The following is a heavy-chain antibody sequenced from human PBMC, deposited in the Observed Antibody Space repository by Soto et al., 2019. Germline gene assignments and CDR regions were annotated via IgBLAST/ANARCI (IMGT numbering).Heavy chain of an antibody. J-gene: IGHJ5*02. CDR1: GFSLSTSGMC. CDR3: ARIQLNSGNYGWFDP. D-gene: IGHD4-17*01. V-gene: IGHV2-70*01. CDR2: IDWDDDK. Sequence: PTLVNPTQTLTLTCTFSGFSLSTSGMCVSWIRQPPGKALEWLALIDWDDDKYYSTSLKTRLTISKDTSKNQVVLTMTNMDPVDTATYYCARIQLNSGNYGWFDPWGQGTLVTVSS.